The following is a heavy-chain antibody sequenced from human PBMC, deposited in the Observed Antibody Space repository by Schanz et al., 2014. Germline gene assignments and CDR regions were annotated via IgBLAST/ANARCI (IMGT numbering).Heavy chain of an antibody. V-gene: IGHV4-34*01. CDR2: VNHGGYT. CDR1: GGSFSGYW. CDR3: ATWSGTRLSHN. D-gene: IGHD1-7*01. Sequence: QVQLQQWGAGLLKPSETLSLTCAFSGGSFSGYWWTWVRQSPGKGLEWIGEVNHGGYTNYNPSLKSRVPVSVDMSKKQFSLRLSSVTAADTAAYYCATWSGTRLSHNWGQGTLVTVSS. J-gene: IGHJ4*02.